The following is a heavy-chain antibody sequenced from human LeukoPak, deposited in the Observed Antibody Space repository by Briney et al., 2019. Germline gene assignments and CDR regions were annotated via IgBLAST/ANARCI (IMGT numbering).Heavy chain of an antibody. Sequence: SQTLSLTCAISGDRVSSNSAAWNWIRQSPSRGLEWLGRTYYRSKWYNDYAVSVKSRITINPDTSKNQFSLQLNSVTPEDTAVYYCARAERGYDRNNYYYYGMDVWGQGTTVTVSS. CDR1: GDRVSSNSAA. D-gene: IGHD5-12*01. V-gene: IGHV6-1*01. CDR3: ARAERGYDRNNYYYYGMDV. CDR2: TYYRSKWYN. J-gene: IGHJ6*02.